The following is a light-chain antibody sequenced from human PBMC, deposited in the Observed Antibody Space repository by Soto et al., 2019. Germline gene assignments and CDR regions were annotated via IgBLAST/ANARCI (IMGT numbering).Light chain of an antibody. CDR1: SGHSTYA. CDR2: LNSDGSH. CDR3: QTWGRGIVV. J-gene: IGLJ7*01. Sequence: QPVLTQSPSASASLGTSVKLTCTLTSGHSTYAIAWLQQQPEKGPRYLMRLNSDGSHSKGAGIPDRFSGSSSGAERYLTISSLQSDDEADYYCQTWGRGIVVFGGGTQLTVL. V-gene: IGLV4-69*01.